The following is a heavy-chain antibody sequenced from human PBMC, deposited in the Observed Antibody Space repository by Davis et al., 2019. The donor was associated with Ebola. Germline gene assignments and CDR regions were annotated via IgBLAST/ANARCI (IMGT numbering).Heavy chain of an antibody. Sequence: SETLSLTCTVSGDSISSTYWSWIRQPPGKGLEWIGYIYYSGSTNYNPSLKSRVTISVDTSKNQFSLKLSSVTAADTAVYYCARSRSCTNGVCYTGWFDPWGQGTLVTVSS. D-gene: IGHD2-8*01. J-gene: IGHJ5*02. CDR2: IYYSGST. CDR1: GDSISSTY. CDR3: ARSRSCTNGVCYTGWFDP. V-gene: IGHV4-59*01.